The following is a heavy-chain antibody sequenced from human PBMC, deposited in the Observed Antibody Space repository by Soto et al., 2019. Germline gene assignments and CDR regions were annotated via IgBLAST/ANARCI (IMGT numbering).Heavy chain of an antibody. CDR3: ARAISGYVT. D-gene: IGHD5-12*01. V-gene: IGHV1-3*01. CDR2: INAGNGDT. Sequence: VQLVQSGAEVKKPGASVMVSCQASGITYSTYAIHWVRQAPGQSLEWMGWINAGNGDTRYSEKLQGRVTLTRDTSASTAYMDLSSLRSEDTAIYYGARAISGYVTWGQGTLVTVSS. CDR1: GITYSTYA. J-gene: IGHJ4*02.